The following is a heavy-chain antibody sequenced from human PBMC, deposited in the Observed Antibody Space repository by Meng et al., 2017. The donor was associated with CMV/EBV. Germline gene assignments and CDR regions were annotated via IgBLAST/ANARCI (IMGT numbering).Heavy chain of an antibody. CDR3: ARDPYYGSGSYYT. D-gene: IGHD3-10*01. J-gene: IGHJ5*02. CDR1: GGSGSSGSYY. V-gene: IGHV4-61*01. CDR2: IYYSGST. Sequence: SGGSGSSGSYYGSWIRQPPGKGLEWIGYIYYSGSTNYNPSLKSRVTISVDTSKNQFSLTLSSVTAADTAVYYCARDPYYGSGSYYTWGQGTLVTVSS.